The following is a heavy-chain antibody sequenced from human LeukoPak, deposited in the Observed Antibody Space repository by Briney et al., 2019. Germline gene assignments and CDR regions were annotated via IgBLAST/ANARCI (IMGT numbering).Heavy chain of an antibody. J-gene: IGHJ6*03. CDR3: VKSYSNYYYYYYMDV. CDR2: ISIGGGST. D-gene: IGHD4-11*01. V-gene: IGHV3-23*01. Sequence: GGPLRLSCAASGFYLSNYAMTWLRQAPGKALEWVSTISIGGGSTYYADSVKGRFTISRDNFKNTLYLQMSSLRAEDTAVYYCVKSYSNYYYYYYMDVWGKGTTVGVSS. CDR1: GFYLSNYA.